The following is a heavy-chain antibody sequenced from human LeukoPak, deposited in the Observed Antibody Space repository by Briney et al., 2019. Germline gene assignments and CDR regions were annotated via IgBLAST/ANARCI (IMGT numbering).Heavy chain of an antibody. D-gene: IGHD4-23*01. CDR1: GGTFSSYA. Sequence: ASVKVSCKASGGTFSSYAISWVRQATGQGLEWMGWTNPNSGNTGYAQKFQGRVTMTRNTSISTAYMELSSLRSEDTAVYYCARGQGRTVVIPGYWGQGTLVTVSS. J-gene: IGHJ4*02. CDR3: ARGQGRTVVIPGY. V-gene: IGHV1-8*02. CDR2: TNPNSGNT.